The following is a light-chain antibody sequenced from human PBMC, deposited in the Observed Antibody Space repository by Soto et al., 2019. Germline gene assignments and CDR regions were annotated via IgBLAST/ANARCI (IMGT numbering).Light chain of an antibody. CDR2: AAS. V-gene: IGKV3-20*01. CDR3: QQYGRSSTWT. J-gene: IGKJ1*01. CDR1: QSVSSAY. Sequence: EIVLTQSPGTLSLSPGERATLSCRPSQSVSSAYLAWYQHKPGQPPTLLVYAASSRVTGIPDRFSGSGSGTDFTLTISRLEPEDFAVYYCQQYGRSSTWTFGQGTKVEIK.